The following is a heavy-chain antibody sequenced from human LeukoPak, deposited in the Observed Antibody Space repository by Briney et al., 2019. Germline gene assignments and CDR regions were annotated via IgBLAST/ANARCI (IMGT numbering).Heavy chain of an antibody. Sequence: SETLSLTCTVSGGSISSSSYCWGWIRQPPGKGLEWIGSIYYSGSTYYNPSLKSRVTISVDTSKNQFSLKLSSVTAADTAVYYCAREDEYYYYMDVWGKGTTVTVSS. CDR2: IYYSGST. V-gene: IGHV4-39*02. J-gene: IGHJ6*03. CDR3: AREDEYYYYMDV. CDR1: GGSISSSSYC.